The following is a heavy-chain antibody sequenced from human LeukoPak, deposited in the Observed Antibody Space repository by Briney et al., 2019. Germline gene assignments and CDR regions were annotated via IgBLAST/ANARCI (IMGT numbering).Heavy chain of an antibody. CDR2: ISYDGSNK. Sequence: GGSLRLSCAASGFTFSSYAIHWVRQAPGKGLEWVAVISYDGSNKYYVDSVRGRFTISRDNSKNTLYLQMNNLRAEDTAVYYCARADLGSCSGGSCYGHYWGQGTLVTVSS. J-gene: IGHJ4*02. CDR1: GFTFSSYA. D-gene: IGHD2-15*01. CDR3: ARADLGSCSGGSCYGHY. V-gene: IGHV3-30-3*01.